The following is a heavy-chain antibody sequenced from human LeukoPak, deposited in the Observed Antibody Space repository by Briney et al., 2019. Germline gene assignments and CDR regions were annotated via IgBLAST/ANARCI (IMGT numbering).Heavy chain of an antibody. J-gene: IGHJ4*02. CDR1: GFTFSSYA. CDR2: ISGSGGST. V-gene: IGHV3-23*01. CDR3: AKDPASGGVVVIALDY. Sequence: GGSLRLSCAASGFTFSSYAMSWVRQAPGKGLEWVSAISGSGGSTYCADSVKGRFTISRDNSKNTLYLQMNSLRAEDTAVYYCAKDPASGGVVVIALDYWGQGTLVAVSS. D-gene: IGHD3-22*01.